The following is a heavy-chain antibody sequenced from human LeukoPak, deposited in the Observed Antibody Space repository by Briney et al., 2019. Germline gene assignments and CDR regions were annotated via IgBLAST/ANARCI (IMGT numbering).Heavy chain of an antibody. CDR1: GGSFSGYY. J-gene: IGHJ4*02. CDR3: ARRPSKSPLRD. D-gene: IGHD3-10*01. CDR2: INHSGST. V-gene: IGHV4-34*01. Sequence: SETLSLTCAVYGGSFSGYYWSWIRQPPGKGLEWIGEINHSGSTNYNPSLKSRVTISVDTSKNQFSLRLSSVTAADTAVYYCARRPSKSPLRDWGPGTLVTVSS.